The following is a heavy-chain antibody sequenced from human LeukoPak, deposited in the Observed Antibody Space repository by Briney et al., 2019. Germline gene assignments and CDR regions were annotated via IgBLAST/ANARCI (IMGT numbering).Heavy chain of an antibody. CDR2: ISSSSSYI. CDR3: ATLVRGVNVDY. Sequence: GGSLRLSCAASGFTFSSNSMNWVRQAPGKGLEWVSSISSSSSYIYYADSVKGRFTISRDNAKNSLYLQMNSLRAEDTAVYYCATLVRGVNVDYWGQGTLVTVSS. D-gene: IGHD3-10*01. CDR1: GFTFSSNS. V-gene: IGHV3-21*01. J-gene: IGHJ4*02.